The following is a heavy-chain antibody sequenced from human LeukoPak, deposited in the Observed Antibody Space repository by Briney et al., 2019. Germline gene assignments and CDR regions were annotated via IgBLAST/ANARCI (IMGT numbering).Heavy chain of an antibody. D-gene: IGHD2-21*02. CDR3: SRDPRSAFCGDDCYSGFDY. Sequence: GGYLRLSCAASGFSFSTYAMSWVRQAPGKGLEWVSGFSGSGSHTNYADSVKGRFTISRDNPRNTLYLQMNSLRAEDTAVYFCSRDPRSAFCGDDCYSGFDYWGQGTLVTASS. J-gene: IGHJ4*02. CDR1: GFSFSTYA. CDR2: FSGSGSHT. V-gene: IGHV3-23*01.